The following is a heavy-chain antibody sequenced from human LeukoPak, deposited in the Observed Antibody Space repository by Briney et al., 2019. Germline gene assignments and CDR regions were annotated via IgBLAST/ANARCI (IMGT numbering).Heavy chain of an antibody. V-gene: IGHV4-59*11. CDR2: IYYSGST. J-gene: IGHJ4*02. Sequence: PGGSLRLSCAASGFTFSGHAMNWVRQAPGKGLEWIGYIYYSGSTNYNPSLKSRVTISVDSSKNQFSLKLSSVTAADTAVYYCARSGNTAMVTGDWDLDFDYWGQGTLVTVSS. CDR1: GFTFSGHA. D-gene: IGHD5-18*01. CDR3: ARSGNTAMVTGDWDLDFDY.